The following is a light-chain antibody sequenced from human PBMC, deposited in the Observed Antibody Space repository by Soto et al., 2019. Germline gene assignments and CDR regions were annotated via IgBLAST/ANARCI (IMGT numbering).Light chain of an antibody. J-gene: IGLJ1*01. CDR1: SSNIGSDA. Sequence: QSVLTQPPSASGTPGQRVTISCSGSSSNIGSDAVNWFQQLPGSAPKLLIYATSQRPSGVPDRFSGSKSGTSASLAISGLQSEDEAEYYWAAWDASLNAYVFGTGTKLTVL. V-gene: IGLV1-44*01. CDR3: AAWDASLNAYV. CDR2: ATS.